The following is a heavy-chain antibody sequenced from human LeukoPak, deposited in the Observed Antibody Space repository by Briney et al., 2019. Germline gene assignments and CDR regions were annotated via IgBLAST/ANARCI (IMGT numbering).Heavy chain of an antibody. CDR2: ISSSGSTI. Sequence: GGSLRLSCAASGFNFRGQAMSWVRQGPGKGLEWVSYISSSGSTIYYADSVKGRFTISRDNAKNSLYLQMNSLRAEDTAVYYCARSGRGYYYYYGMDVWGQGTTVTVSS. CDR1: GFNFRGQA. CDR3: ARSGRGYYYYYGMDV. D-gene: IGHD2-15*01. J-gene: IGHJ6*02. V-gene: IGHV3-11*01.